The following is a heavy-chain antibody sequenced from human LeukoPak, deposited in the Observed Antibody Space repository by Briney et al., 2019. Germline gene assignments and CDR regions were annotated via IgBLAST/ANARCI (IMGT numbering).Heavy chain of an antibody. D-gene: IGHD3-10*01. CDR1: GGTFSSYA. J-gene: IGHJ6*04. CDR2: IIPIFGTA. CDR3: ARRKTHGSGSYPYYYYYGMDV. Sequence: ASVKVSCEASGGTFSSYAISWVRQAPGQGLEWMGGIIPIFGTANYAQKFQGRVTITADESTSTAYMELSSLRSEDTAVYYCARRKTHGSGSYPYYYYYGMDVWGKGTTVTVSS. V-gene: IGHV1-69*13.